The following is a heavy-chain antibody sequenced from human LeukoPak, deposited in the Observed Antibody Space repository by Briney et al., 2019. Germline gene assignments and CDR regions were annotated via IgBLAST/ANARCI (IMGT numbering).Heavy chain of an antibody. V-gene: IGHV1-46*01. J-gene: IGHJ6*03. CDR2: INPSGGST. D-gene: IGHD2-21*02. CDR1: GYTFTSYN. CDR3: ARDVVVTAKDYYYMDV. Sequence: ASVKISCKTSGYTFTSYNLRWVRQAPGQRLEWMGIINPSGGSTSYAQKFQGRVTMTRDMSTSTVYMELSSLRSEDTAVYYCARDVVVTAKDYYYMDVWGKGTTVTVSS.